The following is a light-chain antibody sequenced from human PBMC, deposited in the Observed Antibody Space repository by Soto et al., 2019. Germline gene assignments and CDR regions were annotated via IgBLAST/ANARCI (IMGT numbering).Light chain of an antibody. Sequence: DIQMTQSPSTLSASVGDRVTITCRASQSLLRSLAWYQQKAGKAPKLLIYGASTLQSGVPSRFGGSGSGTDFTLTVSSLQPEDFATYYCQQLFMYPPTFGPGTKVDIK. CDR2: GAS. J-gene: IGKJ3*01. CDR1: QSLLRS. V-gene: IGKV1-5*01. CDR3: QQLFMYPPT.